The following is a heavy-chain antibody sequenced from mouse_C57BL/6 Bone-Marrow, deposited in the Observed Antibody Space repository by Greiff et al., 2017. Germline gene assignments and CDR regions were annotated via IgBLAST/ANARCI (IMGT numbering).Heavy chain of an antibody. CDR1: GFTIKDDC. CDR2: IDPENGDT. J-gene: IGHJ1*03. Sequence: VQLKQSGAELVRPGASVKLSCTASGFTIKDDCMHWVKQRPEQGLEWIGWIDPENGDTEYASKFQGKATITADTSSNTAYLQLSSLTSEDTAVYYCTTCSSPYWDFDVWGTGTTVTVSS. D-gene: IGHD1-1*01. V-gene: IGHV14-4*01. CDR3: TTCSSPYWDFDV.